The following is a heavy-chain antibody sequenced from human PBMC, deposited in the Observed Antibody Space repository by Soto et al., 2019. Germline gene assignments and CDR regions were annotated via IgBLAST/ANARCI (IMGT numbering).Heavy chain of an antibody. CDR3: ARLWFGDSDYYYGMDV. J-gene: IGHJ6*02. D-gene: IGHD3-10*01. Sequence: ASVKVSCKASGGTFSSYAISWVRQAPGQGLEWMGGIIPIFGTANYAQKFQGRVTITADESTSTAYMELSSLRSEDTAVYYCARLWFGDSDYYYGMDVWGQGTTVTVSS. CDR1: GGTFSSYA. CDR2: IIPIFGTA. V-gene: IGHV1-69*13.